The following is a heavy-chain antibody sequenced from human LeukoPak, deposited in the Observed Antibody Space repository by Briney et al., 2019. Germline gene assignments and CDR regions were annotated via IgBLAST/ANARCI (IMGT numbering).Heavy chain of an antibody. D-gene: IGHD3-16*01. V-gene: IGHV4-38-2*01. CDR2: IYHSGST. J-gene: IGHJ4*02. Sequence: PSETLSLTCAVSGYSISSGYYWGWIRQPPGKGLEWIGNIYHSGSTYYNPSLKSRVTISVDTSKNQFSLNLSSVTAADTAVYYCARLRMISFGGVTAYFDYWGQGTLVTVSS. CDR1: GYSISSGYY. CDR3: ARLRMISFGGVTAYFDY.